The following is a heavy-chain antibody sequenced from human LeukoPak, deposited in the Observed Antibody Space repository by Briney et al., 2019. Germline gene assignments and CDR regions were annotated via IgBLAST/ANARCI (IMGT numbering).Heavy chain of an antibody. V-gene: IGHV1-8*01. CDR3: ARSRWDIEVMDV. D-gene: IGHD2-15*01. CDR2: MNPNSGNT. J-gene: IGHJ6*04. Sequence: ASVKVSCKASGYTSTSYDINWVRQATGQGLEWMGWMNPNSGNTAYAQKFQGRVTLTRNTSISTAYMELSSLGSEDTAVYYCARSRWDIEVMDVWGKGTTVTISS. CDR1: GYTSTSYD.